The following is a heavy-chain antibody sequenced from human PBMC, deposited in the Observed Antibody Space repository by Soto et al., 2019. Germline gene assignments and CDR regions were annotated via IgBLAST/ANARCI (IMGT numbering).Heavy chain of an antibody. V-gene: IGHV4-39*01. J-gene: IGHJ5*02. CDR2: IFYLGSS. Sequence: XETLSLTFTVSGDSIISSDFYWGWVRQPPGKGLEWIGSIFYLGSSYYNPSLKSRVTMSVDTSKNQFSLRLRSVTAADTALYFCARHSLALRKNNWFDPWGQGIMVTVSS. D-gene: IGHD3-3*02. CDR1: GDSIISSDFY. CDR3: ARHSLALRKNNWFDP.